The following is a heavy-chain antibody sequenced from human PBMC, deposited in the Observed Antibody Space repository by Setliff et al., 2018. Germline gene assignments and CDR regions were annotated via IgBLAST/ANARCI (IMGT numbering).Heavy chain of an antibody. V-gene: IGHV1-24*01. J-gene: IGHJ4*02. Sequence: GPSVKVSCKVSGYTLTELSMHWVRQAPGKGLEWMGGFDPEDGETIYAQKFQGRVTMTEDTSTDTAYMELSSLRSEDTAVYYCATVEAITIAAAGTTIFDYWGQGTLVTVSS. CDR2: FDPEDGET. D-gene: IGHD6-13*01. CDR1: GYTLTELS. CDR3: ATVEAITIAAAGTTIFDY.